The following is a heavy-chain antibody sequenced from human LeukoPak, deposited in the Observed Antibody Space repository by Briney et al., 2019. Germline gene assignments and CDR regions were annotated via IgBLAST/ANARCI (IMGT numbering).Heavy chain of an antibody. CDR1: GGSISSYY. D-gene: IGHD3-22*01. CDR2: IYYSGST. CDR3: ARLKGFGSSGYYLSIDPSGMDV. J-gene: IGHJ6*02. Sequence: SETLSLTCTVSGGSISSYYWSWIRQPPGKGLEWIGYIYYSGSTNYNPSLKSRVTISVDTSKNQFSLKLSSVTAADTAVYYCARLKGFGSSGYYLSIDPSGMDVWGQGTTVTVSS. V-gene: IGHV4-59*08.